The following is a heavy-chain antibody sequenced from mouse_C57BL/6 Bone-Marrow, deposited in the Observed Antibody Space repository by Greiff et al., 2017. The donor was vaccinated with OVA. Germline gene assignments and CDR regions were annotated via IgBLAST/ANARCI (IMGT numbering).Heavy chain of an antibody. D-gene: IGHD2-1*01. Sequence: QVQLQQPGAELVMPGASVKLSCKASGYTFTSYWMHWVKQRHGKGLEWIGEIDTSDSDTNYNQKFKGKSNLTVDKSSSTAYMQLSSLTSEDSAVYYCAREGGNYGFAYWGQGTLVTVSA. CDR2: IDTSDSDT. V-gene: IGHV1-69*01. CDR3: AREGGNYGFAY. CDR1: GYTFTSYW. J-gene: IGHJ3*01.